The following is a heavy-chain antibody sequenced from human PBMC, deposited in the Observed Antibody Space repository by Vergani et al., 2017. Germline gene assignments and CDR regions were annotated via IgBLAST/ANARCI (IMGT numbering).Heavy chain of an antibody. CDR3: AREAIVVVTARSNWFDP. Sequence: VQLVQSGAEVKKPGASVKVSCKASGYTFTGYYMHWVRQAPGQGLEWMGWINPNSGGTNYAQKFQGRVTMTRDTSISTAYMELSRLRSDDTAVYYCAREAIVVVTARSNWFDPWGQGTLVTVSS. CDR1: GYTFTGYY. CDR2: INPNSGGT. D-gene: IGHD2-21*02. J-gene: IGHJ5*02. V-gene: IGHV1-2*02.